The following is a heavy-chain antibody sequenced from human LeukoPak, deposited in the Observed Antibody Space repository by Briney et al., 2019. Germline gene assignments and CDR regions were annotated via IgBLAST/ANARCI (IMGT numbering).Heavy chain of an antibody. Sequence: GGSLRLSCTASGFTLGSHDMHWVRQIPGQGLEWVAAVSSGFHAFFADSVQGRFTVSREDARNSLYLQMNSLRAGDKAVYYCVREARGYHYTYFDYWGQGTLVTVSS. V-gene: IGHV3-13*01. CDR1: GFTLGSHD. D-gene: IGHD5-18*01. CDR2: VSSGFHA. CDR3: VREARGYHYTYFDY. J-gene: IGHJ4*02.